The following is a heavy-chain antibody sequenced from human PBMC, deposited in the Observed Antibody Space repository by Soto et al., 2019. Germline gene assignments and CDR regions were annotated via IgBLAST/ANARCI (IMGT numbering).Heavy chain of an antibody. Sequence: QITLKESGPPLVKPTQTLTLTCTFSGFSLSTSGVRVDWIRQPPGKALEWLALIYWDDDKRYSPSLKSRLTIXKXXYKNQVVLTMTNMDPVDTATYYCTHSSDTTMALDHWGQGNLVTVSS. J-gene: IGHJ5*02. CDR3: THSSDTTMALDH. CDR2: IYWDDDK. CDR1: GFSLSTSGVR. D-gene: IGHD5-18*01. V-gene: IGHV2-5*02.